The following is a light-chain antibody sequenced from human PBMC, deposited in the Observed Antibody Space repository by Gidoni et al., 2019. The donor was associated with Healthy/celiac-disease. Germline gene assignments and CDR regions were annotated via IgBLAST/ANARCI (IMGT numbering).Light chain of an antibody. CDR3: QQYGSSPPFT. J-gene: IGKJ3*01. CDR2: GAS. V-gene: IGKV3-20*01. CDR1: QSVSSSY. Sequence: ESVLTQSPVTLSLSPGERATLSCRASQSVSSSYLAWYQQKPGQAPRLLIYGASSRATGIPDRFSGSGSGTDFTLTIRRLEPEDFAVYYCQQYGSSPPFTFGPGTKVDIK.